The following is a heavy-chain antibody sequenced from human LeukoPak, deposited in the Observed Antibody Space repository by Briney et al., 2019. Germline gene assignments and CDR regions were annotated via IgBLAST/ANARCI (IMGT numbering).Heavy chain of an antibody. Sequence: SETLSLTSVCHVGSSFGYYGCGLAQPPGKGVGWMGQINHSGSTNYNPSLKSRVTITVDRSKNQFSLKLSSVTAADTAVYYCARAGGSYYNLWGQGTLVTVSS. CDR3: ARAGGSYYNL. J-gene: IGHJ5*02. CDR2: INHSGST. V-gene: IGHV4-34*01. D-gene: IGHD1-26*01. CDR1: VGSSFGYY.